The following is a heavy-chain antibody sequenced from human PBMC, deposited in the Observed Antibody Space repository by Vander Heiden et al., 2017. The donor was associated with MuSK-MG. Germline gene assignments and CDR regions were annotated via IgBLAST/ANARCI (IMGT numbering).Heavy chain of an antibody. D-gene: IGHD6-19*01. V-gene: IGHV1-58*01. CDR1: GFTFTSSA. CDR2: IVVGSGNT. CDR3: YCGWYKDGVMDV. J-gene: IGHJ6*03. Sequence: QLHLVQSGPEVKKPGSSVKVSCKASGFTFTSSALQGVRPTRGQPLEWIGWIVVGSGNTNYAQKFQERVTITRDMSTSTAYMELSSRRSEDTAVYYCYCGWYKDGVMDVWGKGTTVTVSS.